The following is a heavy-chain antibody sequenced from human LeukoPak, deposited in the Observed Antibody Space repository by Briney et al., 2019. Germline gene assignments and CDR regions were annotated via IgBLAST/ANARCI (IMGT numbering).Heavy chain of an antibody. V-gene: IGHV3-7*01. J-gene: IGHJ4*02. CDR1: GFTFSTYW. CDR3: ARPGLYCSGGSCYPFES. CDR2: IKQDGNEK. D-gene: IGHD2-15*01. Sequence: PGGSLRLSCAASGFTFSTYWMNWFRQTPGKGLEWVANIKQDGNEKYYVDSVRGRFTVSRDNAKNSLYLQMDSLRVEDTAVYYCARPGLYCSGGSCYPFESWGQGTLVTVPS.